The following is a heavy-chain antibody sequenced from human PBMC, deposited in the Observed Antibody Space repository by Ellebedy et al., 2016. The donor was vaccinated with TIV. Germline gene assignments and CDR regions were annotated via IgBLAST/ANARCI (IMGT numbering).Heavy chain of an antibody. CDR2: INTNTGNP. D-gene: IGHD1-1*01. J-gene: IGHJ6*03. V-gene: IGHV7-4-1*02. Sequence: ASVKVSCKASGYTFTSYAMNWVRQAPGQGLEGMGWINTNTGNPTYAQGFTGRFVFSFDTSVSTAYLQISSLKTEDTAVYYCARDSRYNRKDWDYYHMDVWGKGTTVTVSS. CDR1: GYTFTSYA. CDR3: ARDSRYNRKDWDYYHMDV.